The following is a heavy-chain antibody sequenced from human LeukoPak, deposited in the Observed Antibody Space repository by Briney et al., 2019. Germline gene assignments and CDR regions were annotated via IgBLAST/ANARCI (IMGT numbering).Heavy chain of an antibody. J-gene: IGHJ4*02. Sequence: GGSLRLSCAASGFTFSSFWMHWVRQAPGKGLVWVSRINSDGSSTSYADSVKGRFTISRDNAKNTLYLQMNSLRAEDTAVYYCARRYCSGGSCYFDYWGQGTLVTVSS. D-gene: IGHD2-15*01. CDR3: ARRYCSGGSCYFDY. V-gene: IGHV3-74*01. CDR1: GFTFSSFW. CDR2: INSDGSST.